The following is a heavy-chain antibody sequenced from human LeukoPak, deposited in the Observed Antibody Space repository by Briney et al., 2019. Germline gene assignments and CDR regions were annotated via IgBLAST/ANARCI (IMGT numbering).Heavy chain of an antibody. CDR2: ISAYNGNT. CDR3: ARHCSSTSCPGSWYYYYMDV. V-gene: IGHV1-18*01. D-gene: IGHD2-2*01. J-gene: IGHJ6*03. CDR1: GYTFTSYG. Sequence: VASVKDSCKASGYTFTSYGISWVRQAPGQGLEWMGWISAYNGNTNYAQKLQGRVTMTTDTSTSTAYMELRSLRSDDTAVYYCARHCSSTSCPGSWYYYYMDVWGKGTTVTVSS.